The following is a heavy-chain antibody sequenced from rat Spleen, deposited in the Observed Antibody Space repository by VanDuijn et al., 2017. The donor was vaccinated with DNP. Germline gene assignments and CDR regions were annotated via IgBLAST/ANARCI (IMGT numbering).Heavy chain of an antibody. CDR3: ARYTTGVDY. CDR1: GHSITSNY. D-gene: IGHD1-11*01. CDR2: INHSGST. Sequence: EVQLQESGPGLVKPSQSLSLTCSVTGHSITSNYWAWIRKFPGDQMEWIGNINHSGSTGYNPSLKSRISITRDTSKNQFFLHLSSVTTEDTAKYYCARYTTGVDYWGQGVMVTVSS. J-gene: IGHJ2*01. V-gene: IGHV3-1*01.